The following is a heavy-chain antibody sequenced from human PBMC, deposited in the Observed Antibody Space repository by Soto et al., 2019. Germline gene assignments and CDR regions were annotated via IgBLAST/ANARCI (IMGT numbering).Heavy chain of an antibody. D-gene: IGHD3-22*01. Sequence: ASVKVSCKASGYTFTSYGISWVRQAPGQGLEWMGGISAYNGNTNYAQKLQGRVTMTTDTSTSTAYMELRSLRSDDTAVYYCARAPYLYYYDSSGYPPNFDYWGQGTLVTVSS. V-gene: IGHV1-18*01. CDR1: GYTFTSYG. CDR3: ARAPYLYYYDSSGYPPNFDY. J-gene: IGHJ4*02. CDR2: ISAYNGNT.